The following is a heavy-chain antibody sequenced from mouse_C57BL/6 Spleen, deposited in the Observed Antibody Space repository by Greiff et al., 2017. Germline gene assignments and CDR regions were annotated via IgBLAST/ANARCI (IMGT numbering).Heavy chain of an antibody. CDR1: GYTFTDYN. D-gene: IGHD1-1*01. CDR2: INPNNGGT. V-gene: IGHV1-18*01. Sequence: EVQLQQSGPELVKPGASVKIPCKASGYTFTDYNMDWVKQSHGKSLEWIGDINPNNGGTIYNQKFKGKATLTVDKSSSTAYMELRSLTSEDTAVYYCTRGRGSSSAWFAYWGQGTLVTVSA. CDR3: TRGRGSSSAWFAY. J-gene: IGHJ3*01.